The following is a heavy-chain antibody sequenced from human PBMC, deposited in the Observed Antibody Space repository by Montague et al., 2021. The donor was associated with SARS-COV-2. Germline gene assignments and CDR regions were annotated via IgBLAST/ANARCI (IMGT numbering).Heavy chain of an antibody. CDR3: ARILATVNAFDI. J-gene: IGHJ3*02. V-gene: IGHV2-70*11. D-gene: IGHD4-17*01. Sequence: GKPTQTLTLTCTFSGFSLSTSGMCVSWIRPPPGNALAWLARIDXDDDKYYSTSLKTRLTISKDTSTNQVVLTMTNMDPVDTATYYCARILATVNAFDIWGQGTMVTVSS. CDR2: IDXDDDK. CDR1: GFSLSTSGMC.